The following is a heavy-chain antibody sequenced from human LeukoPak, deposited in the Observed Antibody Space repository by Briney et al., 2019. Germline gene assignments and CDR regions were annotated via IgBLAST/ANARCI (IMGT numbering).Heavy chain of an antibody. V-gene: IGHV4-39*07. Sequence: PSETLSLTCTVSGGSISSSSYYWGWIRQPPGKGLEWIGRIYYSGSTYYNPSLKSRVTISVDTSKNQFSLKLSSVTAADTAVYYCALSTTVSRGGYFDYWGQGTLVTVSS. J-gene: IGHJ4*02. CDR3: ALSTTVSRGGYFDY. CDR1: GGSISSSSYY. D-gene: IGHD4-17*01. CDR2: IYYSGST.